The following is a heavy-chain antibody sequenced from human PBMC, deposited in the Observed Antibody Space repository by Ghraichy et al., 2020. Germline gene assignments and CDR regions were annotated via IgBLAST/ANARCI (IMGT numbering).Heavy chain of an antibody. V-gene: IGHV3-49*03. J-gene: IGHJ4*02. CDR2: IRSEVYGGTA. CDR3: TRGYYYQSSGFDY. CDR1: GFTFGDYA. D-gene: IGHD3-22*01. Sequence: GGSLRLSCISSGFTFGDYAMSWFRQAPGKGLEWVGFIRSEVYGGTAEYAASVKGRFTISRDDSKSIAYLQMNSLRTEDTAVYYCTRGYYYQSSGFDYWGQGTLVTVSS.